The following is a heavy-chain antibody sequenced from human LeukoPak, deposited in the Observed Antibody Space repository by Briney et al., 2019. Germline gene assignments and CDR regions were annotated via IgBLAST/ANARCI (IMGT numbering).Heavy chain of an antibody. CDR2: IYTSGST. CDR3: AKVTPAMVIDY. D-gene: IGHD5-18*01. Sequence: SETLSLTCTVSGGSISSGSYYWSRIRQPAGKGLEWIGRIYTSGSTNYNPSLKSRVTISVDTSKNQFSLKLSSVTAADTAVYYCAKVTPAMVIDYWGQGTLVTVSS. CDR1: GGSISSGSYY. J-gene: IGHJ4*02. V-gene: IGHV4-61*02.